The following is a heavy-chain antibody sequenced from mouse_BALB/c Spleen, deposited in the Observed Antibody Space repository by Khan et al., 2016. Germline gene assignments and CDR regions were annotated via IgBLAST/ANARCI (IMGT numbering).Heavy chain of an antibody. CDR1: GFSLTSYG. V-gene: IGHV2-9*02. D-gene: IGHD2-14*01. CDR2: IWAGGST. CDR3: ARDGTYYRYDGYFDY. J-gene: IGHJ2*01. Sequence: QVQLKESGPGLVAPSQSLSITCTVSGFSLTSYGVHWVRQPPGKGLEWLGVIWAGGSTNYNSALMSRLSISKDNSKSQVFLKMNSLQTDDTAMYYCARDGTYYRYDGYFDYRGQGTTLAVSS.